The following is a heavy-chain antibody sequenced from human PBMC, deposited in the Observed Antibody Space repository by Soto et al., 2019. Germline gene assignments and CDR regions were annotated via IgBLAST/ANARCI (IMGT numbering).Heavy chain of an antibody. J-gene: IGHJ4*02. D-gene: IGHD3-16*01. Sequence: QVQLQESGPGLVKPSETLSLTCTVSDGSVNSGNYYWSWIRQPPGKGLEWIGHIYYIGSTNYNPSLKSRVTISLDTSKNQFSLKLASVTAADTAVYFCAREEKQLSRYGGDFDYWGQGILVTVSS. V-gene: IGHV4-61*01. CDR1: DGSVNSGNYY. CDR2: IYYIGST. CDR3: AREEKQLSRYGGDFDY.